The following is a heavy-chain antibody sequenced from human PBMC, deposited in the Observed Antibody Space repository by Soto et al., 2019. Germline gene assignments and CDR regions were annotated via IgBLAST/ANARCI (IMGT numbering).Heavy chain of an antibody. V-gene: IGHV1-3*01. D-gene: IGHD1-1*01. CDR2: INAGNGNT. J-gene: IGHJ3*02. CDR1: GYTFTSYA. CDR3: ARMMAGTTGTTLAFDI. Sequence: GASVKVSCKASGYTFTSYAMHWVRQAPGQRLGWMGWINAGNGNTKYSQKFQGRVTITRDTSASTAYMELSSLRSEDTAVYYCARMMAGTTGTTLAFDIWGQGTMVTVSS.